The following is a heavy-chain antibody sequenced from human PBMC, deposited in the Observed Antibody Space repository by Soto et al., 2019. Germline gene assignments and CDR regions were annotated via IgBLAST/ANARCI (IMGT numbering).Heavy chain of an antibody. CDR1: GDSIRSINNY. CDR2: IYYDGST. D-gene: IGHD3-3*01. J-gene: IGHJ6*02. Sequence: SETLSLTCTVSGDSIRSINNYWGWIRQPPGKGLEWIGNIYYDGSTNYNPSLKSRVTISVDTSKNQFSLRLSSVTAADTAVYYCARGGTIFGVVTNNYYYYYGMDVWGQGTTVTVSS. CDR3: ARGGTIFGVVTNNYYYYYGMDV. V-gene: IGHV4-39*07.